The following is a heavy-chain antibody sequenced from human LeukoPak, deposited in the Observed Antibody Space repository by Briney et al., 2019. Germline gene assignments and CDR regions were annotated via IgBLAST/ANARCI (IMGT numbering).Heavy chain of an antibody. Sequence: MPSETLSLTCTVSGGSISSYYWSWIRQPPGKGLEWIGYIYYSGSTNYNPSLKSRVTISVDTSKNQFSLKLSSVTAADTAVYYCARSAYYDFWSGYWVSYYYYYMDVWGKGTTVTVSS. J-gene: IGHJ6*03. V-gene: IGHV4-59*01. CDR1: GGSISSYY. CDR2: IYYSGST. D-gene: IGHD3-3*01. CDR3: ARSAYYDFWSGYWVSYYYYYMDV.